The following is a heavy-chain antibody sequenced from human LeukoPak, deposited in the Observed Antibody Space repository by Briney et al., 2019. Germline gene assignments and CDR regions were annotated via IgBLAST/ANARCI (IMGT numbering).Heavy chain of an antibody. CDR1: GGSVSRGGYY. D-gene: IGHD1-26*01. CDR2: TSYSEGT. Sequence: SETLSLTCTVSGGSVSRGGYYWNWIRQHPGKGLEWIGFTSYSEGTYYNPSLMSRITISVDRSQNQFSLKMRDVTAADTAVYFCAAADWESFYFDSWGQGALVAVSS. CDR3: AAADWESFYFDS. V-gene: IGHV4-31*03. J-gene: IGHJ4*02.